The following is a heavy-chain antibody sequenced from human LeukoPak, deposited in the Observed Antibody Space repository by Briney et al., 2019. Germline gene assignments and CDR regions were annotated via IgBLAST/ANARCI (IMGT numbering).Heavy chain of an antibody. J-gene: IGHJ4*02. CDR1: GFTFSSYG. D-gene: IGHD3-22*01. CDR3: AKLPSSGLPPPDY. CDR2: ISYDGSNK. V-gene: IGHV3-30*18. Sequence: PGGSLRLSCAASGFTFSSYGMHWVRQAPGKGLEWVAVISYDGSNKYYADSVTGRFTISRDNSKNTLYLQMNSLRAEDTAVYYCAKLPSSGLPPPDYWGQGTLVTVSS.